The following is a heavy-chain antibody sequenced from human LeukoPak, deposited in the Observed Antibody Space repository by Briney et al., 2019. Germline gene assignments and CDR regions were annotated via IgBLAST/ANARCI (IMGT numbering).Heavy chain of an antibody. CDR1: GFTFRSYE. Sequence: PGGSLRPSRAASGFTFRSYEMNWVRQAPGKGLEWVSYISSSGSTIYYADSVKGRFTISRDNAKNSLYLQMNSPRAEDTAVYYCARDSYYFDYWGQGTLVTVSS. CDR3: ARDSYYFDY. J-gene: IGHJ4*02. CDR2: ISSSGSTI. V-gene: IGHV3-48*03.